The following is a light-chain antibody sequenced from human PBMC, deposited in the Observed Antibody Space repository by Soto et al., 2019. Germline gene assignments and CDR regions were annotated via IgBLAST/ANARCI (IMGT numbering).Light chain of an antibody. V-gene: IGLV1-44*01. J-gene: IGLJ1*01. CDR2: SNN. Sequence: QSVLTQPPSASGTLGQRVTISCSGSTSNIGSNTVNWYQQLPGTAPTLVIYSNNQRPSGVPDRFSCSRSDTSASLAISGLQSEDGADYYCAAWDDSMNAYVFGTGTKVTVL. CDR1: TSNIGSNT. CDR3: AAWDDSMNAYV.